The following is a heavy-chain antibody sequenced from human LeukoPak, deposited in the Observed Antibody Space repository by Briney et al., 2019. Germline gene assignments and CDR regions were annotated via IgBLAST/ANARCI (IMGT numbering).Heavy chain of an antibody. J-gene: IGHJ4*02. D-gene: IGHD1-20*01. CDR3: VREGFLGDNWTTKNGLPIDY. CDR2: IIPIFGTA. CDR1: GGTFSSYA. Sequence: SVKVSCKASGGTFSSYAISWVRQAPGQGLEWMRRIIPIFGTANYAQKFQGRVTITTDESTSTAYMELSSLRSEDTAVYYCVREGFLGDNWTTKNGLPIDYWGQGTLVTVSS. V-gene: IGHV1-69*05.